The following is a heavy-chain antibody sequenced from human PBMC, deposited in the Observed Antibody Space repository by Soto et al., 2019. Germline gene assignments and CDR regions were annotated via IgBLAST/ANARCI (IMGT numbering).Heavy chain of an antibody. CDR1: GGSISSYY. J-gene: IGHJ5*01. CDR2: IFYSGST. Sequence: QVQLQESGPGLVKPSETLSLTCTVSGGSISSYYWSWIRQPPGKGLEWIGFIFYSGSTSYNPSLKSRVTISIATPEYQFSLKLNSVTAADTAVYYCASMIGDPVLSFDSWGQGTLVAVSS. D-gene: IGHD3-10*02. V-gene: IGHV4-59*01. CDR3: ASMIGDPVLSFDS.